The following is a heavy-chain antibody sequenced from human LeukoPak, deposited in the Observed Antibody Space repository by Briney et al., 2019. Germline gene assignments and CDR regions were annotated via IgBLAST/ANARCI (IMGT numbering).Heavy chain of an antibody. V-gene: IGHV3-33*06. CDR1: GFTFSSYG. CDR2: IWYDGSNK. D-gene: IGHD3-10*01. CDR3: AKDLLYYGPGTYYNAAEYFQF. J-gene: IGHJ1*01. Sequence: PGGSLRLSCAASGFTFSSYGMHRVRQAPGKGLEWVAVIWYDGSNKYYADSVKGRFTISRDNSKNTLYLQMNSLRAEDTAVYYCAKDLLYYGPGTYYNAAEYFQFWGQGTQVTVSS.